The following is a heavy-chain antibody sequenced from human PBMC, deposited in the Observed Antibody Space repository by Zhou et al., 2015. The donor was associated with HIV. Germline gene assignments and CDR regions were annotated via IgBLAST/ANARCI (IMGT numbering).Heavy chain of an antibody. V-gene: IGHV1-69*06. D-gene: IGHD4-17*01. Sequence: QVLLVQSGAEVKKPGSSVKVSCEASGGTFSNYAVSWVRQAPGQGLEWMGAIIPMFGTVRYAQKFQGRVTLTADRSTNTAYMEMRSLRSEDTAVYYCARGRTVDYGAQWASWGQGTLVTVSS. J-gene: IGHJ4*02. CDR1: GGTFSNYA. CDR3: ARGRTVDYGAQWAS. CDR2: IIPMFGTV.